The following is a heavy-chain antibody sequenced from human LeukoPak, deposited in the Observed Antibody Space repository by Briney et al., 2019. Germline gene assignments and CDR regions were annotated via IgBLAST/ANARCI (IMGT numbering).Heavy chain of an antibody. V-gene: IGHV1-18*01. J-gene: IGHJ4*02. CDR1: GYSFISHG. Sequence: ASVKVSCKAFGYSFISHGISWVRQAPGQGLEWMGWISATNGYTNYAQNFWGRVTMTTDTSTTTAYMELRSLRSDDTAMYYCARSSSDRGGYYYYFDLWGQGTLVTVSS. CDR3: ARSSSDRGGYYYYFDL. CDR2: ISATNGYT. D-gene: IGHD5-24*01.